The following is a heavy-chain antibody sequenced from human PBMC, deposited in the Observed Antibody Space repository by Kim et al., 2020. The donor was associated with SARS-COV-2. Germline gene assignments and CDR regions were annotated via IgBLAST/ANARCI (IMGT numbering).Heavy chain of an antibody. CDR2: IDHSGST. CDR3: ARGFWPGNFPPPPYSYM. V-gene: IGHV4-4*02. Sequence: SETLSLTCDVSGGSLISGYWWAWVRQPPGKGLEFIGEIDHSGSTHYKPSLKSRVTISVDKSTNQFSLRLTSATAADTAVYYCARGFWPGNFPPPPYSYM. CDR1: GGSLISGYW. D-gene: IGHD2-21*01. J-gene: IGHJ6*03.